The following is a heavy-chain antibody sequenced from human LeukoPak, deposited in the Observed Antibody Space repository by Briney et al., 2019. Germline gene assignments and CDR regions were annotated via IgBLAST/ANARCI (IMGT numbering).Heavy chain of an antibody. CDR2: ISAYNGNT. D-gene: IGHD6-13*01. CDR1: GYTFTSYG. V-gene: IGHV1-18*01. J-gene: IGHJ5*02. CDR3: ARMIGIAAAGTMGWFDP. Sequence: ASVKVSCKASGYTFTSYGMSWVRQAPGQGLEWMGWISAYNGNTNYAQKLQGRVTMTTDTSTSTAYMELRSLRSDDTAVYYCARMIGIAAAGTMGWFDPWGEETLVTVSS.